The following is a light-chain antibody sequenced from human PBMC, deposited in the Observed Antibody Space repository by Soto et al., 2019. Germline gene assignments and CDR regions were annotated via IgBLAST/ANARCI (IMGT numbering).Light chain of an antibody. CDR3: CSYAGSRV. CDR2: EGS. J-gene: IGLJ3*02. Sequence: QSALTQPASVSGSPGQSITISCTGTSSNVGSYNLVSWYQQHPGKAPKPIIYEGSKRPSGVSNRFSGSNSSNTASLTIAGLQGEDGADYYCCSYAGSRVFGGGTKLTVL. CDR1: SSNVGSYNL. V-gene: IGLV2-23*01.